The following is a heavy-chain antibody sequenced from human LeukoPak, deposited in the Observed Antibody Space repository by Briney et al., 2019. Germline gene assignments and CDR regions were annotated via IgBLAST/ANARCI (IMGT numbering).Heavy chain of an antibody. CDR1: GFTFSSYA. Sequence: GGSLRLSCAASGFTFSSYAMSWVRQAPGKGLEWVSAISGSGGSTYYADSVKGRFTISRDNSKNTLYLQMNSLRAEDTAVYYCAKNGQITMATIVDYWGQGTLVIVSS. CDR2: ISGSGGST. D-gene: IGHD5-24*01. J-gene: IGHJ4*02. V-gene: IGHV3-23*01. CDR3: AKNGQITMATIVDY.